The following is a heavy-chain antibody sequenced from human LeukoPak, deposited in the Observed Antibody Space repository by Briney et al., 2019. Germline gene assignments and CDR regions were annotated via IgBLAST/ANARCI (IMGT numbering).Heavy chain of an antibody. Sequence: ESGPTLVNPTQTLTLTCIFSGFSLSTSGLCVSWFRQPPGKALEWLARIDWDDDKYYSTSLKTRLTISKDTSKNQVVLTMTNMDPVDTATYSCARIRCGSTKSVDYWGQGTLVTVSS. V-gene: IGHV2-70*11. CDR3: ARIRCGSTKSVDY. J-gene: IGHJ4*02. CDR1: GFSLSTSGLC. D-gene: IGHD6-13*01. CDR2: IDWDDDK.